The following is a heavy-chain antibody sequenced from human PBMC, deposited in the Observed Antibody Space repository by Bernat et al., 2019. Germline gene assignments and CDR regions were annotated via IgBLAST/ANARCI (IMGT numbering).Heavy chain of an antibody. J-gene: IGHJ1*01. CDR3: ARDYYYDSSGYYFTEYFQH. V-gene: IGHV3-48*03. D-gene: IGHD3-22*01. CDR2: ISSSGSTI. Sequence: EVQLVESGGDLVKPGGSLRLSCAASGFTFSSYEMNWVRQAPGKGLEWVSYISSSGSTIYYADSVKGRFTISRDNAKNSLYLQMNSLRAEDTAVYYCARDYYYDSSGYYFTEYFQHWGQGTLVTVSS. CDR1: GFTFSSYE.